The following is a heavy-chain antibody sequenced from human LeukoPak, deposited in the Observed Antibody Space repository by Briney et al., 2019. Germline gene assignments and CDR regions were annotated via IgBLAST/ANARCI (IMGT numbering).Heavy chain of an antibody. CDR3: AKRDGSWQQLPKINHDAFDI. D-gene: IGHD6-13*01. Sequence: GRSLKLSCAASGFSFSSNGMHWVRQAPGKGLEWVSAISGSGGSTYYADSVKGRFTISGDNSKNTLYLQMNSLRAEDTAVYYCAKRDGSWQQLPKINHDAFDIWCQGTMFTVSS. V-gene: IGHV3-23*01. CDR2: ISGSGGST. CDR1: GFSFSSNG. J-gene: IGHJ3*02.